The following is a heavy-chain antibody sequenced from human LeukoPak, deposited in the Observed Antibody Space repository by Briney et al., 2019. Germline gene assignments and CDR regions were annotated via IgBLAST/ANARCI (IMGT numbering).Heavy chain of an antibody. CDR1: GGTFSSLT. V-gene: IGHV1-69*13. J-gene: IGHJ4*02. CDR2: IIPIFGRA. CDR3: ADLVYCSSSSCYEPFNQT. Sequence: GASVKVSCKASGGTFSSLTINWVRQAPGQGLEWMGGIIPIFGRANYAQMFQGRVTITADDSTSTAYMELSSLRSEDTAVCYCADLVYCSSSSCYEPFNQTWGQGTLVTVSP. D-gene: IGHD2-2*01.